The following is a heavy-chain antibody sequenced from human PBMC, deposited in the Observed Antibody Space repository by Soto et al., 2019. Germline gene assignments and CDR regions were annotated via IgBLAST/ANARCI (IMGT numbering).Heavy chain of an antibody. J-gene: IGHJ6*02. V-gene: IGHV1-46*01. CDR1: GYTFTSYY. Sequence: GASVKVSCKASGYTFTSYYMHWVRQAPGQGLEWMGIINPSGGSTSYAQKFQGRVTMTRDTSTSTVYMELSSLRSEDTAVYYCARRSGWPPYYYYGMDVWGQGTTATVSS. CDR3: ARRSGWPPYYYYGMDV. D-gene: IGHD6-19*01. CDR2: INPSGGST.